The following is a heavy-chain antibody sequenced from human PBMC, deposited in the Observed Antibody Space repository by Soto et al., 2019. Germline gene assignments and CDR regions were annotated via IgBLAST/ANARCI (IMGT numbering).Heavy chain of an antibody. V-gene: IGHV1-69*13. J-gene: IGHJ6*02. CDR2: IMPIFRTP. Sequence: SVKVSCKASGYTFYNYGITWVRQAPGQGLEWLGGIMPIFRTPDYSQKFQGRVTVTADESTSTAYMELRGLRSDDTAVYYCARDNDRPQLGGNYYYILDVWGQGTTVTVSS. CDR1: GYTFYNYG. CDR3: ARDNDRPQLGGNYYYILDV. D-gene: IGHD1-1*01.